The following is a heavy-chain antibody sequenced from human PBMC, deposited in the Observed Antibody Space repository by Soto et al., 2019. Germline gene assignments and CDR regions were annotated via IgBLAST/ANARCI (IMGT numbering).Heavy chain of an antibody. CDR2: IYYSGST. Sequence: PSETLSLTCTVSGGSISSYYWSWIRQPPGKGLEWIGYIYYSGSTNYNPSLKSRVTISVDTSKNQFSLKLSSVTAADTAVYYCAREMYSSSGLDYWGQGTLVTVSS. CDR1: GGSISSYY. V-gene: IGHV4-59*01. CDR3: AREMYSSSGLDY. D-gene: IGHD6-13*01. J-gene: IGHJ4*02.